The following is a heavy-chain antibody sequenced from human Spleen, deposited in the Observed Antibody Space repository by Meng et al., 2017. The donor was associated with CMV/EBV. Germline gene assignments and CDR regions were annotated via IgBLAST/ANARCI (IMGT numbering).Heavy chain of an antibody. CDR2: IYYSGST. Sequence: SETLSLTCTVSGGSISSSSYYWGWIRQPPGKGLEWIGSIYYSGSTYYNPSLKSRVTISVDTSKNQFSLKLSSVTAADTAVYYCARLGSGYYTQYYYYGMDVWGQGTTVTVSS. CDR3: ARLGSGYYTQYYYYGMDV. V-gene: IGHV4-39*01. D-gene: IGHD3-3*01. J-gene: IGHJ6*02. CDR1: GGSISSSSYY.